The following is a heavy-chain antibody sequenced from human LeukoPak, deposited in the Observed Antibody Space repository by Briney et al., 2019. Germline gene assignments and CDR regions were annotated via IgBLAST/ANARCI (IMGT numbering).Heavy chain of an antibody. J-gene: IGHJ4*02. CDR3: ARVRWGGLYYFDY. CDR2: ISGSGGST. CDR1: GFTFSSYG. D-gene: IGHD3-16*01. Sequence: GGTLRLSCAASGFTFSSYGMSWVRQAPGKGLEWVSAISGSGGSTYYADSVKGRFTISRDNSKNTLYLQMNSLRAEDTAVYYCARVRWGGLYYFDYWGQGTLVTVSS. V-gene: IGHV3-23*01.